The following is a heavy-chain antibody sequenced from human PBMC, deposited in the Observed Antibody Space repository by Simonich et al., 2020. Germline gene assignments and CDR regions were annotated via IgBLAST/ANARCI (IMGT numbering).Heavy chain of an antibody. V-gene: IGHV1-2*02. D-gene: IGHD7-27*01. Sequence: QVQLVQSGAEVKKPGASVKVSCKASGYTFTGYYMHWVRQAPGQGLEWMGWFNPNRDVTIYAQKVPGRVTMTRETSIRTAYMELSRLRSDDTAVYYCARGRLTGDKGAFDIWGQGTMVAVSS. CDR1: GYTFTGYY. CDR2: FNPNRDVT. J-gene: IGHJ3*02. CDR3: ARGRLTGDKGAFDI.